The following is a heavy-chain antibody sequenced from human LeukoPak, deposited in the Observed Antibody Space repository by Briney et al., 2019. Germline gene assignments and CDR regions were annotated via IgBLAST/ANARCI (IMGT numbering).Heavy chain of an antibody. V-gene: IGHV3-21*01. CDR3: ARDFYDSSGYYPLNY. CDR1: GFTFSSYS. D-gene: IGHD3-22*01. CDR2: ISSSSSYI. J-gene: IGHJ4*02. Sequence: GGSLRLSCAASGFTFSSYSMNWFRQAPGKGLEWVSSISSSSSYIYYADSVKGRFTISRDNAKNSLYLQMNSLRAEDTAVYYCARDFYDSSGYYPLNYWGQGTLVTVSS.